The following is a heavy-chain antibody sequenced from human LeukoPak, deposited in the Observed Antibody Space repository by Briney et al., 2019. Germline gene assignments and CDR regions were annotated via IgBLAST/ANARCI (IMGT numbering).Heavy chain of an antibody. V-gene: IGHV3-7*01. J-gene: IGHJ4*02. CDR3: ARDDGIRTVDY. CDR1: GFTFNNYW. Sequence: PGGSLRLSCVASGFTFNNYWMTWVRQAPGRGLEWVANIKPDGGETFYVDSVKGRFTISRDNAKRSLYLQMNSLRAEDTAVYYCARDDGIRTVDYWGQGTLVTVSS. CDR2: IKPDGGET. D-gene: IGHD5-24*01.